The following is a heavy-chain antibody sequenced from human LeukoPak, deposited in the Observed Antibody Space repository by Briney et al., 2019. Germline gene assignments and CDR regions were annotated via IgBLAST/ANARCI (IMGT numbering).Heavy chain of an antibody. J-gene: IGHJ2*01. D-gene: IGHD6-13*01. CDR3: ARGALISSSWPYWYFDL. CDR1: GGSISSGSYY. CDR2: IYTSGST. V-gene: IGHV4-61*02. Sequence: SQTLSLTCTVSGGSISSGSYYWSWIRQPAWKGLEWIGRIYTSGSTNYNPSLKSRVTISVDTSKNQFSLKLSSVTAADTAVYYCARGALISSSWPYWYFDLWGRGTLVTVSS.